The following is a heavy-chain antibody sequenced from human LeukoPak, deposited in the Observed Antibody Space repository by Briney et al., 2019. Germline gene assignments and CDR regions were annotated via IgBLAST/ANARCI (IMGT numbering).Heavy chain of an antibody. V-gene: IGHV4-39*01. J-gene: IGHJ4*02. CDR2: IYYSGST. D-gene: IGHD3-22*01. Sequence: SETLSLTCTVSGGSISSSSYYWGWIRQPPGKGLEWIGNIYYSGSTYYNPSLKSRVTISVDTSKNQFSLKLSSVTAADTAVYYCARQVRDSSPGLYFDYWGQGTLVTVSS. CDR1: GGSISSSSYY. CDR3: ARQVRDSSPGLYFDY.